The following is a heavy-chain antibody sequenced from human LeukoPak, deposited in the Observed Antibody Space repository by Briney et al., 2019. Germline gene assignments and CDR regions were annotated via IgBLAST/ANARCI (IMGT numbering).Heavy chain of an antibody. CDR2: INPNSGGT. CDR3: YYYDSSGSFDY. D-gene: IGHD3-22*01. V-gene: IGHV1-2*02. J-gene: IGHJ4*02. CDR1: GYTFTGYY. Sequence: ASVKVSCKASGYTFTGYYMHWVRQAPGQGLEWVGWINPNSGGTNYAQKFQGRVTMTRDTSISTAYMELSRLRSDDTAVYYCYYYDSSGSFDYWGQGTLVTVSS.